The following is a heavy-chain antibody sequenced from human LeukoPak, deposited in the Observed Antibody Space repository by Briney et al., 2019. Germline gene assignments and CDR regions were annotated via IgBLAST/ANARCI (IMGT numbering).Heavy chain of an antibody. CDR2: IKQDGSEE. V-gene: IGHV3-7*01. Sequence: GGSLRLSCAASRFTFRTYWMTWVRRAPGKGLEWVANIKQDGSEEYYVDSVKGRFTISRDNAKSSLYLQMSSLRAEDTAMYYCARELTPYSSTSTFDYWGQGTLVTVSS. D-gene: IGHD2-2*01. J-gene: IGHJ4*02. CDR1: RFTFRTYW. CDR3: ARELTPYSSTSTFDY.